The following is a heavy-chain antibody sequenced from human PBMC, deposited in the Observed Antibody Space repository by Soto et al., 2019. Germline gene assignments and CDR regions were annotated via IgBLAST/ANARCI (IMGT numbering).Heavy chain of an antibody. D-gene: IGHD2-15*01. V-gene: IGHV4-59*08. CDR3: VRHATDRHGNAEDWYFDL. Sequence: QVQLQESGPGLVRPSETLSLTCTVSAASISSYYWTWIRQPPGKGLEWIGHMYNSEDTKYNPSLEGRVTMSVDTSTNQFSLKLRSVTAADTAIYYCVRHATDRHGNAEDWYFDLWGRGTLVTVSS. CDR1: AASISSYY. CDR2: MYNSEDT. J-gene: IGHJ2*01.